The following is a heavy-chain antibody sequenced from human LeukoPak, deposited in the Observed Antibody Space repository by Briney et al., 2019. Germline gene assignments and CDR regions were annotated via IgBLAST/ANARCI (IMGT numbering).Heavy chain of an antibody. D-gene: IGHD2/OR15-2a*01. CDR3: ARRYYYNLGSFPFDF. Sequence: TASETLSLTCAVSGGPFSGYFWSWIRQSSGKGLEWLGEIHNSGTTNYNPSLNSRVTISEDTSKNQFYLNLSSVTAADTAVYYCARRYYYNLGSFPFDFWGQGTLVTVSS. CDR1: GGPFSGYF. CDR2: IHNSGTT. V-gene: IGHV4-34*01. J-gene: IGHJ4*02.